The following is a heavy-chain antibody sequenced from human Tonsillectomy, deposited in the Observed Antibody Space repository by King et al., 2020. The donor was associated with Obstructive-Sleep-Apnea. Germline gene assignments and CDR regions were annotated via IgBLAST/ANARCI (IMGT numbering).Heavy chain of an antibody. CDR1: GFVFTGYY. CDR3: ARGGTRPSAAAPS. J-gene: IGHJ5*02. CDR2: INPTSGGT. V-gene: IGHV1-2*04. D-gene: IGHD6-13*01. Sequence: VQLVESGAEVKKPGASVKVSCKASGFVFTGYYIHWIRQAPGQGLEWMGWINPTSGGTGYAQKFQGWVTMTRDSSINTAYMELSSLKSDDTAVYFCARGGTRPSAAAPSWGQGTLVSVSS.